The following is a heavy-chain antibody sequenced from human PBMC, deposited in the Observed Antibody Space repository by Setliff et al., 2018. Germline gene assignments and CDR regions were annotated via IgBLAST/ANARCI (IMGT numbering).Heavy chain of an antibody. D-gene: IGHD6-13*01. CDR2: INPGGGSA. CDR3: ARAGVAAADRKGLLDF. Sequence: GASVKVSCKATGYTLSRHYMHWVRQAPGQGLEWMGIINPGGGSASIVQKFQGRVTMTSDTSTSTVYMEVSGLTSEDTAMYYCARAGVAAADRKGLLDFWGQGTLVTVSS. CDR1: GYTLSRHY. J-gene: IGHJ4*02. V-gene: IGHV1-46*01.